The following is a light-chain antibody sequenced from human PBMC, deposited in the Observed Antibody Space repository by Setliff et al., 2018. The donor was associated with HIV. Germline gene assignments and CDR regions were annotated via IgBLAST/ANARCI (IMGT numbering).Light chain of an antibody. Sequence: QSVLTQPRSVSGSPGQSVTFSCTGSSSDVGAYNYVSWYQQHPGKAPKLMIYDVTKRPSGVPDRFSGSKSGNTASLTISGLQAEDEADYYCCSYAGSYTYIFGTGTKVNVL. CDR3: CSYAGSYTYI. CDR1: SSDVGAYNY. J-gene: IGLJ1*01. V-gene: IGLV2-11*01. CDR2: DVT.